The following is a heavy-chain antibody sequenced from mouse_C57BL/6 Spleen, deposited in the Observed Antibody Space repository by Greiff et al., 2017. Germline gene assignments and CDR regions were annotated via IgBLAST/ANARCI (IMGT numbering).Heavy chain of an antibody. CDR2: INPSNDGT. CDR3: AQTAQAPWFAY. D-gene: IGHD3-2*02. V-gene: IGHV1-53*01. J-gene: IGHJ3*01. Sequence: VQLQQPGTELVKPGASVKLSCKASGYTFTSYWMHWVKQRPGQGLEWIGNINPSNDGTNYHEKFKRKATLTVYKSSSTAYMQLSRLTSEASAVYYCAQTAQAPWFAYWGQGTLVTVSA. CDR1: GYTFTSYW.